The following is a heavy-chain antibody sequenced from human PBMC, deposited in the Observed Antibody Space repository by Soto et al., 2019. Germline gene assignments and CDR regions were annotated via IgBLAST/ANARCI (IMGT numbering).Heavy chain of an antibody. CDR2: IYYSGST. D-gene: IGHD3-22*01. V-gene: IGHV4-59*01. Sequence: SETLSLTCTVSGGSISSYYWSWIRQPPGKGLEWIGYIYYSGSTNYNPSLKSRVTISVDTSKNQFSLKLSSVTAADTAVYYCARVPLSYYYDSSGYYDYWGQGTLVTV. J-gene: IGHJ4*02. CDR1: GGSISSYY. CDR3: ARVPLSYYYDSSGYYDY.